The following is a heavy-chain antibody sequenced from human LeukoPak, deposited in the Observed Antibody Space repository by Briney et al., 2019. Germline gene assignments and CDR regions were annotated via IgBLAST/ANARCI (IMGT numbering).Heavy chain of an antibody. CDR2: IYYSGST. Sequence: KPSETLSLTCTVSGGSISSYYWSWIRQPPGKGLEWVGYIYYSGSTNYNPSLKSRVTTSLDTSKNQFSLKLSSVTAAGTAVYYCARMPLAGTAYWGQGTPVTVSS. D-gene: IGHD6-19*01. J-gene: IGHJ4*02. CDR1: GGSISSYY. CDR3: ARMPLAGTAY. V-gene: IGHV4-59*01.